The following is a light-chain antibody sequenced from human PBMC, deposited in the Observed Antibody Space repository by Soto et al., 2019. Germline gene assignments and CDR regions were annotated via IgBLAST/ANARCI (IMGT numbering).Light chain of an antibody. CDR3: QQYGSSHTLT. V-gene: IGKV3-20*01. CDR1: QSVSNNY. Sequence: EIVLTHSPCTLSLSPGSRSNLSCRASQSVSNNYLAWYQQKPGQAPRLLIYGASNRATGIPDRFSGSGSGTDFTLTISRLEPEDFVLYYCQQYGSSHTLTFGGGTKVDIK. CDR2: GAS. J-gene: IGKJ4*01.